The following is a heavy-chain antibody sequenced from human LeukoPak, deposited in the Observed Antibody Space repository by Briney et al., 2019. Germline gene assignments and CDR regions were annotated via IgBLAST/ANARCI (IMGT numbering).Heavy chain of an antibody. D-gene: IGHD3-10*01. CDR2: ISAYNGNT. CDR3: ARDRLLWFGESEYGIDV. Sequence: ASVKVSCKASGYTFTSYGISWVRQAPGQGLEWMGWISAYNGNTNYAQKLQGRVTMTTDTSTSTAYMELRSLRSDDTAVYYCARDRLLWFGESEYGIDVWGQGTTVTVSS. CDR1: GYTFTSYG. V-gene: IGHV1-18*01. J-gene: IGHJ6*02.